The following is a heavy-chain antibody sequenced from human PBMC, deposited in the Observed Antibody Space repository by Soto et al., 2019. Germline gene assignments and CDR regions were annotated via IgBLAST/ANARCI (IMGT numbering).Heavy chain of an antibody. CDR2: ISSSGSTI. J-gene: IGHJ6*02. CDR3: ARDRARMSGYEDYYYYGMDV. D-gene: IGHD5-12*01. V-gene: IGHV3-48*03. CDR1: GFTFSSYE. Sequence: PGGSLRLSCAASGFTFSSYEMNWVRQAPGKGLEWVSYISSSGSTIYYADSVKGRFTISRDNAKNSLYLQMNSLRAEDTAVYYCARDRARMSGYEDYYYYGMDVWGQGTTVTVSS.